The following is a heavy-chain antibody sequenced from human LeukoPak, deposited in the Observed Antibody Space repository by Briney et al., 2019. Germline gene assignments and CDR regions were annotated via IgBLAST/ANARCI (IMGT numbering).Heavy chain of an antibody. V-gene: IGHV3-23*01. CDR3: AKDKRRYSSSWVFDY. CDR2: ISGSGGST. Sequence: GGSLRLSCAASGFTFSSYAMSWVRQAPGKGLEWVSAISGSGGSTYYADSVKGRFTISRDNSKKTLYLQMNSLRAEDTAVYYCAKDKRRYSSSWVFDYWGQGTLVTVSS. CDR1: GFTFSSYA. J-gene: IGHJ4*02. D-gene: IGHD6-13*01.